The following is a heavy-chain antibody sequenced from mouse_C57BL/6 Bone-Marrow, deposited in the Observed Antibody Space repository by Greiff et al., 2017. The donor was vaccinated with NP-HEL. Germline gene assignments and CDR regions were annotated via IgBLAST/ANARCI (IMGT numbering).Heavy chain of an antibody. J-gene: IGHJ2*01. D-gene: IGHD1-1*01. Sequence: VQLQQSGAELARPGASVKLSCKASGYTFTSYGISWVKQRTGQGLEWIGEIYPRSGNTYYNEKFKGKATLTADKSSSTAYMELRSLTSEDSAVYFCARKGYYYGSREDYFGYWGQDTTLTVSS. CDR3: ARKGYYYGSREDYFGY. V-gene: IGHV1-81*01. CDR1: GYTFTSYG. CDR2: IYPRSGNT.